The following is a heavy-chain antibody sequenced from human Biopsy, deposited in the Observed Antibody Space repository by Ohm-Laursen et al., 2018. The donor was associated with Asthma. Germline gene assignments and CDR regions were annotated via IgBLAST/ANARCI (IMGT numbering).Heavy chain of an antibody. CDR1: PGSFSGFF. CDR2: TNERGVT. Sequence: VTLSLTCPVYPGSFSGFFWTWIRQSPGKGLEGIGETNERGVTNNNPSLKSRVIISIDTYWNRVSLKLTSVTAADTAVYYCARGPELDVWGQGTTVTVSS. CDR3: ARGPELDV. J-gene: IGHJ6*02. V-gene: IGHV4-34*01.